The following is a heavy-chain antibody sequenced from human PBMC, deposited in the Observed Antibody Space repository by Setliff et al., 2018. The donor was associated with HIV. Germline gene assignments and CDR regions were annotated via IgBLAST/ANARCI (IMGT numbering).Heavy chain of an antibody. CDR1: GDSISSGSYY. D-gene: IGHD3-16*01. CDR3: AKRTFGSCRLDP. Sequence: SETLSLTCSVSGDSISSGSYYWSWIRLPAGKGLEWSGQIHTTGSTNYNPTLKSRVTISMYTSKNQFSLNLNSVTAPDTAVYYCAKRTFGSCRLDPWGQGTLVTVSS. V-gene: IGHV4-61*09. J-gene: IGHJ5*02. CDR2: IHTTGST.